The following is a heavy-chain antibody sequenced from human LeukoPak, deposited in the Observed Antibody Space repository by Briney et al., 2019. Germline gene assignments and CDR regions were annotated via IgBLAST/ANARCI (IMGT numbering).Heavy chain of an antibody. D-gene: IGHD2-21*02. CDR1: GGSISSSSYY. V-gene: IGHV4-39*07. CDR3: ASVVTATRIFDY. Sequence: SETLSLTCTVSGGSISSSSYYWGWIRQPPGTGLEWLGSIYYSGSTYYNPSLKSRVTISVDTSKNQFSLKLSSVTAADTAVYYCASVVTATRIFDYWGQGTLVTVSS. J-gene: IGHJ4*02. CDR2: IYYSGST.